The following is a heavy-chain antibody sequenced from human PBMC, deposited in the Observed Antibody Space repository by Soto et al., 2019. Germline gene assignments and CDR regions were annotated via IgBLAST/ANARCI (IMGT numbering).Heavy chain of an antibody. D-gene: IGHD6-13*01. J-gene: IGHJ6*03. CDR2: MNPNSGNT. V-gene: IGHV1-8*01. CDR3: ARGNGAAAGSDFYMDV. CDR1: GYTFTSYD. Sequence: GASGKVCCKASGYTFTSYDINWVRQATGQGLEWMGWMNPNSGNTGYAQKFQGRVTMTRNTSISTAYMELSSLRSEDTAVYYCARGNGAAAGSDFYMDVWGKGTTVTVSS.